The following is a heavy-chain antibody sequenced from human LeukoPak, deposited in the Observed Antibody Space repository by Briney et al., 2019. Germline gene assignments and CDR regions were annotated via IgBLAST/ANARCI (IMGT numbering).Heavy chain of an antibody. CDR2: INSQSTYI. CDR1: GFTFSAYN. CDR3: ARVSARSYESGLLKGFLVDY. Sequence: GGSLRLSGATSGFTFSAYNMHWVRQAPRKGLEWGSSINSQSTYIYYADSVKGRFIISRDNAENSLSLQMNSLRAEDTGVYYCARVSARSYESGLLKGFLVDYWGPGCLVTVSS. D-gene: IGHD3-3*01. V-gene: IGHV3-21*01. J-gene: IGHJ4*02.